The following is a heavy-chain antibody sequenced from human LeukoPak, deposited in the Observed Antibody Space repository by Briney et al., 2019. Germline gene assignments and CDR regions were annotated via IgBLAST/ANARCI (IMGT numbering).Heavy chain of an antibody. D-gene: IGHD6-19*01. V-gene: IGHV3-30*02. CDR3: ARDQGSGPAMFDP. Sequence: GGSLRLSCAASGFTYSSYGMHWVRQAPGKGLEWVAFIRYDGSNKYYADSVKGRFTISRDNAKNSLYLQMNSLRAEDTAVYYCARDQGSGPAMFDPWGQGTLVTVSS. J-gene: IGHJ5*02. CDR2: IRYDGSNK. CDR1: GFTYSSYG.